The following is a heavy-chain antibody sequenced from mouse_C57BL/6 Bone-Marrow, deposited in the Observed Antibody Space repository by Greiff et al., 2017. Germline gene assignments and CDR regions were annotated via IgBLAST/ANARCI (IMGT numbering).Heavy chain of an antibody. CDR3: ARSRGAVGARNFDV. CDR2: ILPGSGIT. Sequence: VQLQQSGAELMKPGASVKLSCKATGYTFTGYWIEWVKQRPGHGLEWIGEILPGSGITNYNEKFKGKATFTADTSSNTAYMQLSSLTTEDSAIYYCARSRGAVGARNFDVWGTGTTVTVSA. V-gene: IGHV1-9*01. D-gene: IGHD1-1*01. J-gene: IGHJ1*03. CDR1: GYTFTGYW.